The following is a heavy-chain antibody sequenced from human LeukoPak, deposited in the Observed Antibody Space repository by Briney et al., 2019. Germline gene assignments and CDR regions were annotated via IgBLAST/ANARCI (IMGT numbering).Heavy chain of an antibody. D-gene: IGHD6-19*01. Sequence: TGGSLRLSCAASGFTPSSYSMNWVRQAPGKGLEWVSSISSTSSYIYYADSVKGRFTISRDNAKNSLYLQMNSLRAEDTAVYYCTREVAVAFDSWGQGTLVTVSS. V-gene: IGHV3-21*01. J-gene: IGHJ4*02. CDR2: ISSTSSYI. CDR1: GFTPSSYS. CDR3: TREVAVAFDS.